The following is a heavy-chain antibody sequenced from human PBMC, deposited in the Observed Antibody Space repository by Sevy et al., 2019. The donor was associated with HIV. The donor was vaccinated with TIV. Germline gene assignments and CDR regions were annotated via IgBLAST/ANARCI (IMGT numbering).Heavy chain of an antibody. CDR2: INHSGST. CDR1: GGSFSGYY. Sequence: SETLSLTCAVYGGSFSGYYWSWIRQPPGKGLEWIGEINHSGSTNYNPSLKSRVTISVDTSKNQFSLKLSSVTDADTAVYYCARGATYYDFWSGYYETYSSSWYTNYFDYWGQGTLVTVSS. D-gene: IGHD3-3*01. CDR3: ARGATYYDFWSGYYETYSSSWYTNYFDY. J-gene: IGHJ4*02. V-gene: IGHV4-34*01.